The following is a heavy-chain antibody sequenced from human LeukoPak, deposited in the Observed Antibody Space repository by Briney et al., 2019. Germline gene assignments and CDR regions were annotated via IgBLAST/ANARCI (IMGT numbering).Heavy chain of an antibody. J-gene: IGHJ5*02. D-gene: IGHD2-15*01. CDR1: GYTFTSYA. Sequence: ASVKVSCKASGYTFTSYAMHWVRQAPGQRLEWMGWISAGNGNTKYSQKFQGRVTITRDTSASTAYMELSSLRSEDTAVYYCARQTGIVGAPFDPWGQGTLVTVSS. CDR2: ISAGNGNT. V-gene: IGHV1-3*01. CDR3: ARQTGIVGAPFDP.